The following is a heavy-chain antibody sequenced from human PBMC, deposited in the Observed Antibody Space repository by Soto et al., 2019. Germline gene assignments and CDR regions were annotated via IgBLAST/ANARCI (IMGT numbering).Heavy chain of an antibody. CDR1: GGSFSCYY. J-gene: IGHJ6*02. D-gene: IGHD5-18*01. CDR3: ARERWIHTWFKGSRRRYLGMDD. V-gene: IGHV4-34*01. Sequence: SETLALTCAVYGGSFSCYYWSWIRQPPGKGLEWIGGINHSGSTNYNPPLKSRVTISVDTSKNQFSLKLSSVTAADTAVYYCARERWIHTWFKGSRRRYLGMDDWGQGTTVTVSS. CDR2: INHSGST.